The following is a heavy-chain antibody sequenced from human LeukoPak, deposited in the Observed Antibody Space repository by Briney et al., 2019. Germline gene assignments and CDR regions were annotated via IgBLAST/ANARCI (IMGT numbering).Heavy chain of an antibody. J-gene: IGHJ4*02. CDR1: GFTFSSYG. CDR3: AREVRCSTSCSLFGY. Sequence: PGRSLRLSCAASGFTFSSYGMHWVRQAPGKGLEWVAVIWYDGSNKYYADSVKGRFTISRDNSKNTLYLQMNSLRAEDTAVYYCAREVRCSTSCSLFGYWGQGTLVTVSS. CDR2: IWYDGSNK. D-gene: IGHD2-2*01. V-gene: IGHV3-33*01.